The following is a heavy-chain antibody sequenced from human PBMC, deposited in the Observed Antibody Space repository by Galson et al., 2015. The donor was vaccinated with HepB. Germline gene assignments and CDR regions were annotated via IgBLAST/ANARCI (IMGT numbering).Heavy chain of an antibody. CDR3: AKTVTRGLTIRYFDY. J-gene: IGHJ4*02. V-gene: IGHV3-23*01. Sequence: SLRLSCAASGFSFSVYVMTWVRQAPGKGLEWVSSISGGGSPTYYTDSVEGRFAISRDNSKSTVYLQLNSVGAGDAATYYCAKTVTRGLTIRYFDYWGQGALVTVSS. CDR1: GFSFSVYV. CDR2: ISGGGSPT. D-gene: IGHD3-10*01.